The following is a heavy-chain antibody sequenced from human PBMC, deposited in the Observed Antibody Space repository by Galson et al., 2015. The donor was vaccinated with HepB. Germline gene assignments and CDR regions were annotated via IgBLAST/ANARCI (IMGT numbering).Heavy chain of an antibody. V-gene: IGHV3-23*01. CDR3: AKDYYGSGTYYLAPVNYHYYDMGV. CDR2: ISGSSSGGST. J-gene: IGHJ6*03. CDR1: GFTFSNYA. D-gene: IGHD3-10*01. Sequence: SLRLSCAASGFTFSNYAMSWVRQAPGKGLDWVSTISGSSSGGSTFYADSVKGRFTISRDNSKNTLYLQMNSLRAEDTAVYYCAKDYYGSGTYYLAPVNYHYYDMGVWGKGTTVTVSS.